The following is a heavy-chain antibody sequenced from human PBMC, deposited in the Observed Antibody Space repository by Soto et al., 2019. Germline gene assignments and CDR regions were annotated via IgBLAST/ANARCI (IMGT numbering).Heavy chain of an antibody. CDR3: VKASTYSSSQGWFDP. CDR1: GFTFDDYA. D-gene: IGHD6-6*01. CDR2: ISWNSDSM. Sequence: GGSLRLSCAASGFTFDDYAMHWVRQVPGKGLEWVSGISWNSDSMVYADSVKGRFTISRDNAKNSLYLQMNSLRTEDTALYYCVKASTYSSSQGWFDPWGQGTMVTVSS. J-gene: IGHJ5*02. V-gene: IGHV3-9*01.